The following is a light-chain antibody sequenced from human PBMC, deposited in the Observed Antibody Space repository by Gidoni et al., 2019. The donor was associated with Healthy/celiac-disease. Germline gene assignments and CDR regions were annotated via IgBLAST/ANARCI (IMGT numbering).Light chain of an antibody. J-gene: IGKJ3*01. V-gene: IGKV3-11*01. CDR1: QSDSSY. CDR2: DAS. CDR3: QQRSTGPT. Sequence: EIVLTPAPANLSLTQGEGTTLSCRTSQSDSSYLAWYQKKPGQAPRLLIYDASNRATGIPARFSGSGSGTVFTPTISSLEPEDFVVYYCQQRSTGPTFGPGTKVDIK.